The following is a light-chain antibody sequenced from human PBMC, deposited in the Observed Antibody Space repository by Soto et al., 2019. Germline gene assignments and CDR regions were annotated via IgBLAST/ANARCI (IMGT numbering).Light chain of an antibody. V-gene: IGLV2-14*02. CDR1: SSDIGSGNL. CDR3: SSYTSSSTLYV. Sequence: QSALTQPASVSGSPGQSITISCSGTSSDIGSGNLVSWYQQHPGKAPKLMIYEGSKRPSGVSNRFSGSKSGNTASLTISGLQAEDEADYYCSSYTSSSTLYVFGTGTKLTVL. CDR2: EGS. J-gene: IGLJ1*01.